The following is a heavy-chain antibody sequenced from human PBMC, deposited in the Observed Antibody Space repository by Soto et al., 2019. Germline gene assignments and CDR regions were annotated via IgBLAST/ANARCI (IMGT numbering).Heavy chain of an antibody. V-gene: IGHV1-46*03. Sequence: ASVKVSCKASGYIFTSYYIHWVRQAPGQGLEWMGWINPFDGSRMFAQSFQGRVTMTRDTSTSTVYMEVSSLRSEDTAVYYCSRVDPGETSPFDHWGQGALVTSPQ. CDR3: SRVDPGETSPFDH. CDR2: INPFDGSR. D-gene: IGHD3-10*01. J-gene: IGHJ4*02. CDR1: GYIFTSYY.